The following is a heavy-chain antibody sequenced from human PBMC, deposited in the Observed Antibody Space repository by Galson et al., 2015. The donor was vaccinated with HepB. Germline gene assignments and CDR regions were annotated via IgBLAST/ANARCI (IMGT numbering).Heavy chain of an antibody. CDR3: ARGGHYYGSATDY. Sequence: SLRLSCAASGFTFSSYAMSWVRQAPGKGLEWVSAISGSGGSTYYADSVKGRFTISRDNSKNTLYLQMNSLRAEDTAVYYCARGGHYYGSATDYWGQGTLVTVSS. CDR1: GFTFSSYA. V-gene: IGHV3-23*01. J-gene: IGHJ4*02. D-gene: IGHD3-10*01. CDR2: ISGSGGST.